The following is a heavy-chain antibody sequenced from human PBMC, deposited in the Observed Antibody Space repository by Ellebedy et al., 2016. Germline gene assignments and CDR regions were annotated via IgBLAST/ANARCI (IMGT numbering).Heavy chain of an antibody. J-gene: IGHJ6*02. CDR1: GGSISSSSYY. CDR2: IYYSGST. CDR3: AREGTRYYYGMDV. D-gene: IGHD1-1*01. Sequence: GSLRLSCTVSGGSISSSSYYWGWIRQPPGKGLEWIGSIYYSGSTYYKPSLKSRVTISVDTSKNQFSLKLSSVTAADTAVYYCAREGTRYYYGMDVWGQGTTVTVSS. V-gene: IGHV4-39*07.